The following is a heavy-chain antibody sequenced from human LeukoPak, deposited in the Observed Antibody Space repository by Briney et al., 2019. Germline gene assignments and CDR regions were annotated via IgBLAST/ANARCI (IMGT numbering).Heavy chain of an antibody. CDR1: LFSNRNHY. V-gene: IGHV4-59*11. D-gene: IGHD6-13*01. CDR2: IYDSENT. Sequence: TLSLTFTVSLFSNRNHYWRWIRQPPAKELEWIGYIYDSENTNYNPSLKRRVTMSLDKSKNQFVLKLSSVTAADTALYYCATSPGGSTWHGVFDFWSRGTLVTVSS. CDR3: ATSPGGSTWHGVFDF. J-gene: IGHJ4*02.